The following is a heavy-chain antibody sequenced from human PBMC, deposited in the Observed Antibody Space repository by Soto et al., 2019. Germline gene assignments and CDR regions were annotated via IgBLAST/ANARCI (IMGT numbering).Heavy chain of an antibody. J-gene: IGHJ4*02. V-gene: IGHV1-18*01. CDR2: ISAYSGDT. CDR1: GYTFTSYG. CDR3: ARGVNRGDYFDY. D-gene: IGHD7-27*01. Sequence: ASVKVSCKASGYTFTSYGISWVRQAPGQGLEWMGWISAYSGDTNYAQKFQGRVTMTTDTSTNTAYMELRSLTSDDTAVYCCARGVNRGDYFDYWGQGTLVTVSS.